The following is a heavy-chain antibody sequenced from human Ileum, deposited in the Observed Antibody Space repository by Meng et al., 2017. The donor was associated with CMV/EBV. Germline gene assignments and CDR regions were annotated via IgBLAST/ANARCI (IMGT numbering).Heavy chain of an antibody. V-gene: IGHV4-39*01. CDR1: SINSY. CDR2: VKYSGNP. CDR3: AANKRGYNGYPSAWFDP. J-gene: IGHJ5*02. Sequence: SINSYWGWIRETRRKGLEWIGWVKYSGNPNYNPTLKSRVSKSVDTSKNQFSLRLSSVTAADTAVYYWAANKRGYNGYPSAWFDPWGQGTLVTVSS. D-gene: IGHD5-12*01.